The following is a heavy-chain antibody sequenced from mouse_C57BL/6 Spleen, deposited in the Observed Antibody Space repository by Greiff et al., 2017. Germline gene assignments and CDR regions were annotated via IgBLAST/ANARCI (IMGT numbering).Heavy chain of an antibody. Sequence: QVQLQQPGAELVKPGASVKLSCKASGYTFTSYWMHWVKQRPGQGLEWIGTIHTNSGCTNYNEKFKSKSTMTVDKSTSTAYMQLSSLTSEDSAVYYCARDGNWGYLPDYWGQGTTLTVSS. V-gene: IGHV1-64*01. CDR1: GYTFTSYW. CDR3: ARDGNWGYLPDY. D-gene: IGHD4-1*02. CDR2: IHTNSGCT. J-gene: IGHJ2*01.